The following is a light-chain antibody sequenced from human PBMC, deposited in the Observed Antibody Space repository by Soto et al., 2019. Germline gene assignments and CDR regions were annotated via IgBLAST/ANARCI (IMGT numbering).Light chain of an antibody. V-gene: IGLV1-40*01. CDR1: SSNIGAGYD. J-gene: IGLJ1*01. CDR2: GNS. Sequence: QSVLTQPPSVPGAPGQRVTISCTGSSSNIGAGYDVHWYQQLPGTAPKLLIYGNSNRPSGVPDRFSGSKSGTSASLAITGLQAEDEADYYCQSYDSSLSGRYVFGTGTQLTVL. CDR3: QSYDSSLSGRYV.